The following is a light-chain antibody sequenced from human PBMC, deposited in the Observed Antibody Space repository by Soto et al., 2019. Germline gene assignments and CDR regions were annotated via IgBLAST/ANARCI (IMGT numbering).Light chain of an antibody. V-gene: IGKV3-15*01. Sequence: DIVMTQSPATLSGSPAERATLSCRASQSVSSTLAWYQQKPGQAPRLLIYGASTRATGIPARFSGSGSGTEFTLTISSLQSEDFAVYYCQQYYDWPITFGQGTRLEI. CDR1: QSVSST. J-gene: IGKJ5*01. CDR3: QQYYDWPIT. CDR2: GAS.